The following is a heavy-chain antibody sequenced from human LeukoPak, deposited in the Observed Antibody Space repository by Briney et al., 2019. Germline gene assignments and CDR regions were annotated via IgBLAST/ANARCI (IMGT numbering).Heavy chain of an antibody. CDR3: ARLYRPFGESYMDV. J-gene: IGHJ6*03. CDR2: IYYSGST. Sequence: PSETLSLTCTVSGGSISSYYWTWIRQPPGKGLEWIGFIYYSGSTNHNPSPKSRVTISVDTSKNQFSLKLSSVTAADTAVYYCARLYRPFGESYMDVWGKGTTVTVSS. D-gene: IGHD3-10*01. CDR1: GGSISSYY. V-gene: IGHV4-59*08.